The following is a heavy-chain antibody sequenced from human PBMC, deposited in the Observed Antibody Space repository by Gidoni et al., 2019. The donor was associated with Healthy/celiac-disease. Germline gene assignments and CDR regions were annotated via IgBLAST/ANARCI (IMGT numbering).Heavy chain of an antibody. CDR1: GYTFTGYY. CDR2: IHPNSRGT. J-gene: IGHJ4*02. CDR3: AREVATGDLAY. V-gene: IGHV1-2*06. Sequence: SVEVSCKASGYTFTGYYMHWVRQAPGQGLEWMGRIHPNSRGTTYAQKFPGRVTMTRDTSISTAYMELSRLRSDDTAVYYCAREVATGDLAYWGQGTLVTVSS. D-gene: IGHD2-21*02.